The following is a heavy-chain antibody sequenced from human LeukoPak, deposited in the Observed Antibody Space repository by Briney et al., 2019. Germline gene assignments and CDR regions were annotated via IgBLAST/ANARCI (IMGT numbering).Heavy chain of an antibody. V-gene: IGHV3-21*01. D-gene: IGHD4-11*01. J-gene: IGHJ3*02. CDR2: ISSSSSYI. CDR1: GFTFSRYS. CDR3: ARGATVALGAFDI. Sequence: GGSLRLSCAASGFTFSRYSMNWVRQAPGKGLEWVSSISSSSSYIYYADSVKGRFTISRDNAKNSLYLQMNSLRAEDTAVYYCARGATVALGAFDIWGQGTMVTVSS.